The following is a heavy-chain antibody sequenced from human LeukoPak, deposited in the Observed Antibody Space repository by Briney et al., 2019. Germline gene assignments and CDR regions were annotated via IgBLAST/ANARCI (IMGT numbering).Heavy chain of an antibody. D-gene: IGHD2-2*01. CDR3: AREGYCRSTSCYRSYYYGMDV. V-gene: IGHV3-21*01. CDR2: ISSSSYI. J-gene: IGHJ6*02. CDR1: GFTFSSYS. Sequence: GGSLRHSCAASGFTFSSYSMNWVRQAPGKGLEWVSSISSSSYIYYADSVKGRFTISRDNAKNSLYLQMNSLRAEDTAVYYCAREGYCRSTSCYRSYYYGMDVWGQGTTVTVSS.